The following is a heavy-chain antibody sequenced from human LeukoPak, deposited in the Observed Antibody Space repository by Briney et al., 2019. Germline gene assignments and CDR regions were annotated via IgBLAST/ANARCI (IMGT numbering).Heavy chain of an antibody. CDR2: INTDESST. CDR3: ASFLNGGYSYGTFDY. D-gene: IGHD5-18*01. J-gene: IGHJ4*02. Sequence: PGGSLRLSCAASGFTFSSYWMHWVRQAPGKGLVWVSRINTDESSTSYADSVKGRFTISRDNAKNTLYLQMNSLRAEDTAVYYCASFLNGGYSYGTFDYWGQGTLVTVSS. CDR1: GFTFSSYW. V-gene: IGHV3-74*01.